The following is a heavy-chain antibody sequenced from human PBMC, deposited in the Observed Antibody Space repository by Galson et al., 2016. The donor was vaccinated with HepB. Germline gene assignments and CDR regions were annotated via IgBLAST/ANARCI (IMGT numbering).Heavy chain of an antibody. V-gene: IGHV4-4*02. CDR1: GGSISSGQW. CDR3: ARVVRFGSGGGSYYYGMDV. CDR2: IYHSGTT. J-gene: IGHJ6*02. Sequence: SETLSLTCAVSGGSISSGQWWSWVRQPPGKGLNWVGEIYHSGTTNYNPSLTSRVTISVDKSKKQFSLELSSVTAADTAVYFCARVVRFGSGGGSYYYGMDVWGQGTTVTVSS. D-gene: IGHD6-19*01.